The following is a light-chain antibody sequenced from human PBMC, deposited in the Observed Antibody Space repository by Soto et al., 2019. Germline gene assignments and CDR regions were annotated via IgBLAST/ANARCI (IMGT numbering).Light chain of an antibody. CDR2: GNS. V-gene: IGLV1-40*01. CDR3: QSYDSSRYV. Sequence: QSVLTQPPSVSGAPGQRVTISCTGSSSNIGAGYDVHWYQQLPGTAPKLLIYGNSNRPSGVPDRFYGSKSGTSASLAITGLQAEDEADYYCQSYDSSRYVFGTGTKLTVL. CDR1: SSNIGAGYD. J-gene: IGLJ1*01.